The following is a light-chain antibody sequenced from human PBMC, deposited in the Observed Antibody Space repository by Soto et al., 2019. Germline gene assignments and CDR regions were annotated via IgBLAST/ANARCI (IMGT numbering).Light chain of an antibody. J-gene: IGLJ1*01. CDR1: SSDVGGYDY. CDR2: EVT. Sequence: QSVLTKPASVYGSPGQSIAISCTGTSSDVGGYDYVSWYQQQPDKAPKLMIYEVTKRPSGVSNRFSGSKSGNTASLTISGLQAEDEADYYCSSHTSGSTRVFGTGTKVTVL. CDR3: SSHTSGSTRV. V-gene: IGLV2-14*01.